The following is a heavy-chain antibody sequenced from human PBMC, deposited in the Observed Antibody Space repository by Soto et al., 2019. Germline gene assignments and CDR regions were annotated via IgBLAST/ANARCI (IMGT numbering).Heavy chain of an antibody. CDR2: ISSSSSYI. CDR3: ARVRARSPPYYFDY. CDR1: GFTFSSYS. D-gene: IGHD3-10*01. V-gene: IGHV3-21*01. Sequence: AGGSLRLSCAASGFTFSSYSMNWVRQAPGKGLEWVSSISSSSSYIYYADSVKGRFTISRDNAKNSLYLQMNSLRAEDTAVYYCARVRARSPPYYFDYWGQGTLVTVSS. J-gene: IGHJ4*02.